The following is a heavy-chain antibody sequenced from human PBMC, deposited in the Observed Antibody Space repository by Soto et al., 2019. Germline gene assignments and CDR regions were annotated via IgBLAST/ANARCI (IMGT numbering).Heavy chain of an antibody. Sequence: QVQLKQWGAGLLKPSETLSLTCAVTGGSFTGYCWSYIRQYPEKGLEWIGEVNHRGSTTYHPSLKSRVTISVDASNNQFSLNLSTVTAADTAVYYCARSPPFSSFRGFDVWGQGTMVTVSS. J-gene: IGHJ3*01. V-gene: IGHV4-34*02. CDR2: VNHRGST. D-gene: IGHD6-6*01. CDR1: GGSFTGYC. CDR3: ARSPPFSSFRGFDV.